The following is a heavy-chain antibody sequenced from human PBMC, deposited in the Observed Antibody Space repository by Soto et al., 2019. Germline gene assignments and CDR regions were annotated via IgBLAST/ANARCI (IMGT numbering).Heavy chain of an antibody. CDR3: ARSPDSSGYYPRWYYYGMDV. CDR1: GGSISGYH. CDR2: FHNSGSP. V-gene: IGHV4-59*12. Sequence: ETLSLTCSISGGSISGYHWNWIRQTPGKGVGWIGYFHNSGSPKYSSSLKSRVTISVDMSKNQFSLKLSSVTAADTAVYYCARSPDSSGYYPRWYYYGMDVWGQGTTVTVSS. J-gene: IGHJ6*02. D-gene: IGHD3-22*01.